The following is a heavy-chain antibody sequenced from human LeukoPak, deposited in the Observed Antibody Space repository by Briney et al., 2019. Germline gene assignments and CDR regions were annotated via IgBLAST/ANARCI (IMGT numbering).Heavy chain of an antibody. V-gene: IGHV3-9*01. Sequence: GGSLRLSCAGSGFIFNSYAMHWVRQPPGKGLEWVSGISWNSGSIDYADSVKGRFTISRDNAKNSLYLQMNSLRAEDTAVYYCARDEYQLLGGSYYYYGMDVWGQGTTVTVSS. J-gene: IGHJ6*02. CDR2: ISWNSGSI. CDR1: GFIFNSYA. D-gene: IGHD2-2*01. CDR3: ARDEYQLLGGSYYYYGMDV.